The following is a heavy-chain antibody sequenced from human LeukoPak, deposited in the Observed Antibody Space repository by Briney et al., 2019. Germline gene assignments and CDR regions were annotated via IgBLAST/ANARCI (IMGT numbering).Heavy chain of an antibody. CDR3: AKDGSSWYSPNDY. D-gene: IGHD6-13*01. Sequence: GGSLRLSCAASGFTFSSYAMSWVRQAPGKGLEWVSAISGSGGSTYYADSVKGRFTISRDNSKNTLYLQMNSLRAEDTAVHYCAKDGSSWYSPNDYWGQGTLVTVSS. V-gene: IGHV3-23*01. J-gene: IGHJ4*02. CDR1: GFTFSSYA. CDR2: ISGSGGST.